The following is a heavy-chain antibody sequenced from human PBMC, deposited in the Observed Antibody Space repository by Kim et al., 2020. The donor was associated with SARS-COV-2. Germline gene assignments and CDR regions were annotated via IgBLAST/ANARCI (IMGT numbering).Heavy chain of an antibody. D-gene: IGHD2-15*01. J-gene: IGHJ6*02. CDR3: ARAPQLKAPGPSVLLDYYGMDV. Sequence: GGSLRLSCAASGFTISSYSMNWVRQAPGKGLEWVSSISSSSSYIYYADSVKGRFTISRDNAKNSLYLQMNSLRAEDTAVYYCARAPQLKAPGPSVLLDYYGMDVWGQGTTVTVSS. CDR2: ISSSSSYI. V-gene: IGHV3-21*01. CDR1: GFTISSYS.